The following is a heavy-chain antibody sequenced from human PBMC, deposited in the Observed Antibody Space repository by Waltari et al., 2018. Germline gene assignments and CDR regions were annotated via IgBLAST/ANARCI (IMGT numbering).Heavy chain of an antibody. V-gene: IGHV4-30-4*01. J-gene: IGHJ4*02. D-gene: IGHD1-1*01. CDR2: IYYSGGT. CDR1: GGSVNNGEFF. Sequence: QVQLQESGPGLVKPSQTLSLTCSVSGGSVNNGEFFWSWIRQPPGKGLEWIGYIYYSGGTSYNPPLKSRLTMSVDTSKNQLSLNLRSVTAADTAVYYCARREGYNSLDYWGQGILVTVSS. CDR3: ARREGYNSLDY.